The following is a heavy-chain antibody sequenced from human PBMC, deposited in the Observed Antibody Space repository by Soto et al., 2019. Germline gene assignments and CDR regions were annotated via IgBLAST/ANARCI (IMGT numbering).Heavy chain of an antibody. CDR2: IFSSGST. Sequence: SETLSLTCTVSGGSINTFYWSWVRQPAGKGLEWIGRIFSSGSTSFNPSLESRVAMSVDTSKNHFSLNLSSVTAADMTVYYCAREGSYSAYNFAHGIQLWSFDFWGQGALVTVSS. D-gene: IGHD5-12*01. CDR1: GGSINTFY. V-gene: IGHV4-4*07. CDR3: AREGSYSAYNFAHGIQLWSFDF. J-gene: IGHJ4*02.